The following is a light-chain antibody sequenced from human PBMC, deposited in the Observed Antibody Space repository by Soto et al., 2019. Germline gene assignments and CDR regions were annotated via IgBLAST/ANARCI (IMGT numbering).Light chain of an antibody. CDR3: EAWDDSLNGVV. J-gene: IGLJ2*01. CDR2: HDD. V-gene: IGLV1-36*01. CDR1: SSNIGNNG. Sequence: QSVLTQPPSVSEAPRQSVTISCSGSSSNIGNNGVNWFQHLPGKAPKLLIYHDDVLPSGVSNRFSGSKSGTSASLAISGLQSGDEADYYCEAWDDSLNGVVFGGGTKLTVL.